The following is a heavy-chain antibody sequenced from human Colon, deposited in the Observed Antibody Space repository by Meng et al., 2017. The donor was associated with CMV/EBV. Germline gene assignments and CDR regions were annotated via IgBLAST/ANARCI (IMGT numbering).Heavy chain of an antibody. CDR2: IYDTGRK. CDR3: ARNRLECGGDCYFADS. Sequence: GGSLRLSCAASGFSVSTNSISWVRQGPGKGLEWLSVIYDTGRKYYADSVKGRFTVSRDESKNVVFLQMNDLRVEDTAVYYCARNRLECGGDCYFADSWGQGTLVTVSS. V-gene: IGHV3-66*01. CDR1: GFSVSTNS. J-gene: IGHJ4*02. D-gene: IGHD2-21*02.